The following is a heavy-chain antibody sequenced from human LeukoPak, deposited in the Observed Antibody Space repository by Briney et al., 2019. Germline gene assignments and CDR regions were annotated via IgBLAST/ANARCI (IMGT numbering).Heavy chain of an antibody. J-gene: IGHJ4*02. CDR2: IYYSGST. V-gene: IGHV4-39*01. D-gene: IGHD6-19*01. Sequence: AETLSLTCTVSGDSISSSFYYWGWIRQPPGKGLEWIGDIYYSGSTYYNPSLKSRVTISVDTSKNQFSLKLSSVTAADTAGYYCARHAGSSGWYRALFDYWGQGTVVTVSS. CDR1: GDSISSSFYY. CDR3: ARHAGSSGWYRALFDY.